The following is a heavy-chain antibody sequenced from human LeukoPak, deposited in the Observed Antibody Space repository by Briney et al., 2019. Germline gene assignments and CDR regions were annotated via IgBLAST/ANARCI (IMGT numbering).Heavy chain of an antibody. J-gene: IGHJ4*02. D-gene: IGHD2-2*02. CDR3: ARDHTRYCSSTSCYTNGY. V-gene: IGHV1-18*01. CDR2: ISSLNGNT. Sequence: ASVNVSCKTSGYSFTTNGISWVRQAAGQGLERMGWISSLNGNTDCAQNLQGRVAMTTDTSTSTAYMELTSLRSDDTAVYYCARDHTRYCSSTSCYTNGYWGQGTLVTVSS. CDR1: GYSFTTNG.